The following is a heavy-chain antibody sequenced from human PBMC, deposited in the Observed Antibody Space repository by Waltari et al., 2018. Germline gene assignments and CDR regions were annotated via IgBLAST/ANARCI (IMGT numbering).Heavy chain of an antibody. J-gene: IGHJ4*02. CDR1: GFTFRSSS. V-gene: IGHV3-48*01. D-gene: IGHD3-10*01. CDR2: ISSSSSTI. Sequence: EVQLVESGGGLVQPGGSLRLSCAASGFTFRSSSMHWVLQPPGKGLEWVSYISSSSSTIYYADSVKGRFTISRDNAKNSLYLQMNSLRAEDTAVYYCARLWFRELLRDFDYWGQGTLVTVSS. CDR3: ARLWFRELLRDFDY.